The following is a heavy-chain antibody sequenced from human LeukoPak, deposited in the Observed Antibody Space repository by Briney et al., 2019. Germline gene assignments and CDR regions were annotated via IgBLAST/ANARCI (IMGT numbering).Heavy chain of an antibody. J-gene: IGHJ5*02. CDR2: ISSSGSTI. CDR3: ARDTMVRGVKEDDWFDP. D-gene: IGHD3-10*01. V-gene: IGHV3-48*03. CDR1: GFTFSSYE. Sequence: PGGSLRLSCAASGFTFSSYEMNWVRQAPGKGLEWVSYISSSGSTIYYADSVKGRFAISRDNAKNSLYLQMNSLRAEDTALYYCARDTMVRGVKEDDWFDPWGQGTLVTVSS.